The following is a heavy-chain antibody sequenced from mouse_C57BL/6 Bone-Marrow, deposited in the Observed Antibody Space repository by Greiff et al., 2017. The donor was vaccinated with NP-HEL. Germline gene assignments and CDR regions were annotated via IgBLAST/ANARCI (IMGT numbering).Heavy chain of an antibody. D-gene: IGHD1-1*01. CDR3: TTDYYGSSNWYFDV. Sequence: EVMLVESGAELVRPGASVKLSCTASGFNIKDDYMPWVKQRPEQGLEWIGWIDPENGDTEYASKFPGKATITADTSSNTAYLQLSSLTSEDTAVYYCTTDYYGSSNWYFDVWGTGTTVTVSS. V-gene: IGHV14-4*01. J-gene: IGHJ1*03. CDR2: IDPENGDT. CDR1: GFNIKDDY.